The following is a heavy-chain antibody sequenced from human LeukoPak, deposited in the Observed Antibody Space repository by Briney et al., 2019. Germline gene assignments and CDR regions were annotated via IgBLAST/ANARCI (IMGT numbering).Heavy chain of an antibody. Sequence: PSETLSLTCAVYGGSFSGYYWSWIRQPPGKGLEWIGEINHSGSTNYNPSLKSRVTISVDTSKNQFSLKLSSVTAADTAVYYCATRQKYYDILTGSDYWGQGTLVTVSS. CDR2: INHSGST. J-gene: IGHJ4*02. D-gene: IGHD3-9*01. V-gene: IGHV4-34*01. CDR3: ATRQKYYDILTGSDY. CDR1: GGSFSGYY.